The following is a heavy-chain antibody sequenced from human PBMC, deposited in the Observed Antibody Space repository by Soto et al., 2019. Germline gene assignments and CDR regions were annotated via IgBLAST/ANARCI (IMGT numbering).Heavy chain of an antibody. CDR3: ARCLAVAGPFDY. Sequence: TLSLTCAVSGCSIIRYYWCWYRQPPGKGLEWIGDIYYSGSTNYNPSLKSRVTISVDKSKNQFSLKLSSVTAADTAVYYCARCLAVAGPFDYWGQGTLVTVS. J-gene: IGHJ4*02. D-gene: IGHD6-19*01. V-gene: IGHV4-59*12. CDR2: IYYSGST. CDR1: GCSIIRYY.